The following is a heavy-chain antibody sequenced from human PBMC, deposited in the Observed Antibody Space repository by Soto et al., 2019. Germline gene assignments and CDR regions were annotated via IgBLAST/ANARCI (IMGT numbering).Heavy chain of an antibody. CDR2: ISGSGGST. V-gene: IGHV3-23*01. J-gene: IGHJ4*02. CDR3: AKDHDYIWGSYRYY. CDR1: GFTFSSYA. Sequence: GGSLRLSCAASGFTFSSYAMSWVRQAPGKGLEWVSAISGSGGSTYYADSVKGRFTISRDNSKNTLYLQMNSLRAEDTAVYYCAKDHDYIWGSYRYYWGQGTLVTVSS. D-gene: IGHD3-16*02.